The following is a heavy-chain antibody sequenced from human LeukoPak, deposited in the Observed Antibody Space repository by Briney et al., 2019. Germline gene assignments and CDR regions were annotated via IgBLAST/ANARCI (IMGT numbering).Heavy chain of an antibody. J-gene: IGHJ4*02. D-gene: IGHD3-22*01. CDR1: GFTFSSYA. CDR3: ARGDDSGYYDYFDY. CDR2: ISGSGGST. V-gene: IGHV3-23*01. Sequence: GGSLRLSCAASGFTFSSYAMSWVRQAPGKGLEWVSSISGSGGSTYYADSVKGRFTISRDFSKNTVFLHMNSLRAEDTAMYYCARGDDSGYYDYFDYWGQGALVTVSS.